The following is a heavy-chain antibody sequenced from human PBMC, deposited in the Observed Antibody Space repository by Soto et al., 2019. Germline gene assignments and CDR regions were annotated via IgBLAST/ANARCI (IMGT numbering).Heavy chain of an antibody. D-gene: IGHD1-7*01. Sequence: ASVKVSCKASGYTFTGYYMHWVRQAPGQGLEWMGWINPNSGGTNYAQKFQGWVTMTRDTSISTAYMELSRLRSDDTAVYYCARWYNWNYGEGDYGMDVWGQGTTVTVSS. CDR2: INPNSGGT. J-gene: IGHJ6*02. CDR3: ARWYNWNYGEGDYGMDV. V-gene: IGHV1-2*04. CDR1: GYTFTGYY.